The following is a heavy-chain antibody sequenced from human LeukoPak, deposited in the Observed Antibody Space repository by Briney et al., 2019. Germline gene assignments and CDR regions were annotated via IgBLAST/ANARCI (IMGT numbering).Heavy chain of an antibody. CDR3: ARVGVAPFDY. Sequence: GGSLRLSCASSGFTFSIYGMHWVRQPPGKGLGWVTFIRSDGSNKYYADSVKGRFTISRDNAKNSLYLQMNSLRAEDTAVYYCARVGVAPFDYWGQGTLVTVSS. CDR1: GFTFSIYG. V-gene: IGHV3-30*02. D-gene: IGHD1-26*01. J-gene: IGHJ4*02. CDR2: IRSDGSNK.